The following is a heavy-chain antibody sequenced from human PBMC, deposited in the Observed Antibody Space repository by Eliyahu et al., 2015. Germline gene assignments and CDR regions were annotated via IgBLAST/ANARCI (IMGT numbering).Heavy chain of an antibody. D-gene: IGHD2-15*01. CDR2: FSAFNGGGGXT. Sequence: EVQLLESGGGLVQPGVSLRLSCAASGFXFITSAMGWVRQTPRKGXEWVSVFSAFNGGGGXTFYPDSLKGRFTISRDNSKSTLYLQMNSLRAEDTAVYYCARWSPRLDAFDIWGQGTTVTVSS. CDR1: GFXFITSA. CDR3: ARWSPRLDAFDI. V-gene: IGHV3-23*01. J-gene: IGHJ3*02.